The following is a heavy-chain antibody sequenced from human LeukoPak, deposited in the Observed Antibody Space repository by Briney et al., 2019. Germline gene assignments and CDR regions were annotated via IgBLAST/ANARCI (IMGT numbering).Heavy chain of an antibody. Sequence: GGSLRLSCAASGFTFSSYWMSWVRQAPGKGLEWVANIKQDGSEEYYVDSVKGRFTISRDNAKNSLYLQMNSLRAEDTAVYYCARDTMITFGGVIGLDYWGQGTLVTVSS. CDR3: ARDTMITFGGVIGLDY. V-gene: IGHV3-7*01. J-gene: IGHJ4*02. CDR2: IKQDGSEE. CDR1: GFTFSSYW. D-gene: IGHD3-16*02.